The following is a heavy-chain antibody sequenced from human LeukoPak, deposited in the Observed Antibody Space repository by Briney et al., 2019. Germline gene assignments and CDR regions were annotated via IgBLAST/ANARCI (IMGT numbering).Heavy chain of an antibody. D-gene: IGHD3-9*01. CDR1: GFTFSSYW. Sequence: PGGSLRLSCAASGFTFSSYWMSWVRQAPGKGLEWIGSIYYSGTTFYMPSLKSRVTISVDTSKNQFSLRLTSVTAADTAVYYCARTRQLRYFDSWGQGALVTVSS. J-gene: IGHJ4*02. CDR3: ARTRQLRYFDS. V-gene: IGHV4-39*01. CDR2: IYYSGTT.